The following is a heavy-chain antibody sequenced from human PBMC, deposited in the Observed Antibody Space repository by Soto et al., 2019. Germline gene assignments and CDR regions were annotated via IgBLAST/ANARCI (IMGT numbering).Heavy chain of an antibody. CDR2: IYSSGVT. Sequence: PSETLSLTCTVSGGSISSGGYYWSWIRQHPGKGLEWIGYIYSSGVTYYDPSLKSRVTMSVDMSKNQFSLRLSSVTAADTAVYYCATKPNGLYYFDYWGQAARVTVAS. J-gene: IGHJ4*02. V-gene: IGHV4-31*03. CDR1: GGSISSGGYY. D-gene: IGHD2-8*01. CDR3: ATKPNGLYYFDY.